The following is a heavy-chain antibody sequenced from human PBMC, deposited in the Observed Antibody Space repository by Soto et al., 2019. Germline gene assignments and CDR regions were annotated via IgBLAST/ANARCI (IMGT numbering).Heavy chain of an antibody. CDR1: GFTFGDYA. V-gene: IGHV3-49*03. J-gene: IGHJ6*02. CDR3: TRGDLGYSGYDHTYYYYGMDV. Sequence: GGSLRLSCTASGFTFGDYAMSWFRQAPGKGLEWVGFIRSKAYGGTTEYAASVKGRFTISRDDSKSIAYLQMNSLKTEDTAVYYCTRGDLGYSGYDHTYYYYGMDVWGQGTTVTVSS. CDR2: IRSKAYGGTT. D-gene: IGHD5-12*01.